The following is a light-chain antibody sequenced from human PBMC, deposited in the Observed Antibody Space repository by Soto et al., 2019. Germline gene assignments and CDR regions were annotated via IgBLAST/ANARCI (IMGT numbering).Light chain of an antibody. Sequence: IQMTQSPSTLPASVGDRVTITCRASQSIRGWLAWYQQKPGKAPSLLIYDGSSLQSGVPSRFSGRGSGTLFTLTISSLQPNDFASYYCLQYDTYPYAFGQGTKV. CDR2: DGS. CDR3: LQYDTYPYA. V-gene: IGKV1-5*01. CDR1: QSIRGW. J-gene: IGKJ2*01.